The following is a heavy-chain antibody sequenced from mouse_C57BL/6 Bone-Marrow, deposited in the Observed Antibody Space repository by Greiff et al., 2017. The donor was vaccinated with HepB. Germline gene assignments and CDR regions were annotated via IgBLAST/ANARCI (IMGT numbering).Heavy chain of an antibody. D-gene: IGHD2-4*01. Sequence: QVQLQQPGAELVRPGTSVKLSCKASGYTFTSYWMHWVKQRPGQGLEWIGVIDPSDSYTNYNQKFKGKATLTVDTSSSTAYMQLSSLTSEDSAGPVWDYDGFAYWGQGTLVTVSA. V-gene: IGHV1-59*01. CDR3: DYDGFAY. CDR1: GYTFTSYW. J-gene: IGHJ3*01. CDR2: IDPSDSYT.